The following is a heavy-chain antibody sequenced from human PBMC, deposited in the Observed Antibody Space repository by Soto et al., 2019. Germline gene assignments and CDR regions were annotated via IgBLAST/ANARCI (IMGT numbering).Heavy chain of an antibody. CDR3: ARDLAVAVCYYYYGMDV. Sequence: QVQLVQSGAEVKKPGASVKVSCKASGYPLTSYYMHWVRQAPEQGLEWRGIINPSGGSTRSAQKFQRRVTMTRDASMRTVYRELSSLSSEDTAVYYCARDLAVAVCYYYYGMDVWGQGTTVTVSS. CDR2: INPSGGST. CDR1: GYPLTSYY. J-gene: IGHJ6*02. D-gene: IGHD6-19*01. V-gene: IGHV1-46*01.